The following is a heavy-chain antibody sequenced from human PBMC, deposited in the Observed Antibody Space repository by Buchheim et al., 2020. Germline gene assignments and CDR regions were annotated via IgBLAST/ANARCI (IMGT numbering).Heavy chain of an antibody. Sequence: EVHLVESGGDLVQPGGSLRLSCAASGFTFSSYELNWVRQAPGKGLEWVSSTTTSGSTLYYADSVRGRFTVSRDNAKNSLYLQMNNRRAEDTAVYYCTRGRVLNYWGQGTL. CDR2: TTTSGSTL. V-gene: IGHV3-48*03. CDR1: GFTFSSYE. D-gene: IGHD3-10*01. CDR3: TRGRVLNY. J-gene: IGHJ4*02.